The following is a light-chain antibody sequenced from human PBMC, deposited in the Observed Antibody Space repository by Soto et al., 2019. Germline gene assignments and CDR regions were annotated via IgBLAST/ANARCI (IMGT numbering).Light chain of an antibody. CDR2: DAS. Sequence: PGERASLSCRASQSVSSYLAWYQQKPGQAPRLLIYDASNRATGIPARFSGSGSGTDFTLTISRLEPEDFAVYYCQQYGSSPPITFGQGTRLEI. J-gene: IGKJ5*01. CDR1: QSVSSY. V-gene: IGKV3-20*01. CDR3: QQYGSSPPIT.